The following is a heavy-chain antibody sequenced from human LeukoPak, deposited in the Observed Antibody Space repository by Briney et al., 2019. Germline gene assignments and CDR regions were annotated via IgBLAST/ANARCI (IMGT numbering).Heavy chain of an antibody. Sequence: SETLSLTCAVYGGSFSGYYWSWIRQPPGKGLEWIGEINHSGSTNYNPSLKSRVTISVDTSKNQFSLKLSSVTAADTTVYYCARGVSGWYYFDYWGQGTLVTVSS. CDR2: INHSGST. CDR3: ARGVSGWYYFDY. D-gene: IGHD6-19*01. CDR1: GGSFSGYY. V-gene: IGHV4-34*01. J-gene: IGHJ4*02.